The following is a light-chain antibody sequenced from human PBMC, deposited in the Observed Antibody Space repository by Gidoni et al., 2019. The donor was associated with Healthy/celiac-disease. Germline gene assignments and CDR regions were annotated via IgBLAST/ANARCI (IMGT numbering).Light chain of an antibody. CDR3: QQYRSFWT. J-gene: IGKJ1*01. V-gene: IGKV3-20*01. CDR1: QSVSSY. CDR2: AAS. Sequence: EIVLTQSPGTLSLSPGERATLSCRASQSVSSYLAWYQQKPGQAPRLLIYAASNRATGIPDRFSGSGSGTDFTLTISRLEPEDFAVYYCQQYRSFWTFGQGTKVEIK.